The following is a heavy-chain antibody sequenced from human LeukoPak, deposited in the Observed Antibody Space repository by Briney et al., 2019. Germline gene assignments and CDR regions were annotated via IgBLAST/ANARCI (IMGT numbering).Heavy chain of an antibody. CDR1: GGSFSGYY. J-gene: IGHJ6*03. CDR2: INHSGST. D-gene: IGHD1-14*01. Sequence: SETLSLTCAVYGGSFSGYYWSWIRQPPGKGLEWIGEINHSGSTNYNPSLKSRVTISVDTSKNQFSLKLSSVTAADTAVYYCARRKRTYCYMDVWGKGTTVTISS. CDR3: ARRKRTYCYMDV. V-gene: IGHV4-34*01.